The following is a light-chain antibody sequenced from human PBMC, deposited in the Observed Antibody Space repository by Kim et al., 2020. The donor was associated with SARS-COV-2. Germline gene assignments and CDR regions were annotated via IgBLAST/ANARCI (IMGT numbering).Light chain of an antibody. Sequence: SYELNQPPSVSVATGKSARITCGGNNIGSKSVHWYQQKPGQAPVLVIYYDSDRPSGIPERFSGSNSGNTATLTISRVEAGDEADYYCQVWDSSSDHVVFGGGTQLTVL. V-gene: IGLV3-21*04. CDR3: QVWDSSSDHVV. J-gene: IGLJ2*01. CDR2: YDS. CDR1: NIGSKS.